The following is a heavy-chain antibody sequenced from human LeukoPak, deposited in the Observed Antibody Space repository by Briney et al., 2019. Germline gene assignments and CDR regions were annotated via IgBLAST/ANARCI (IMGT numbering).Heavy chain of an antibody. Sequence: KPGGSLRLSCAASGFTFSSYSMNWVRQAPGKGLEWASSISSSSSYIYYADSVKGRFTISRDNAKNSLYLQMNSLRAEDTAVYYCASCYYDSSGYYYYAFDIWGQGTMVTVSS. CDR1: GFTFSSYS. CDR3: ASCYYDSSGYYYYAFDI. D-gene: IGHD3-22*01. V-gene: IGHV3-21*01. J-gene: IGHJ3*02. CDR2: ISSSSSYI.